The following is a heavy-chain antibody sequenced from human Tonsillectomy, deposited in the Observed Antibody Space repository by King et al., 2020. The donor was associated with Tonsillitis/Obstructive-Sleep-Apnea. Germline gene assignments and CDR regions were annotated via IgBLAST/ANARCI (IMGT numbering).Heavy chain of an antibody. CDR3: ARGLDYYYDSSGRYYFDY. V-gene: IGHV4-59*11. J-gene: IGHJ4*02. Sequence: MQLQESVPGLVKPSETLSLTCTVSGGSISSHYWSWIRQPPGKGLGWSGYVYYSGGPDSNPPLKSRVTISVDPSKNQFSLKLSSVTAADTAVYFCARGLDYYYDSSGRYYFDYWGQGTLVTVSS. CDR1: GGSISSHY. CDR2: VYYSGGP. D-gene: IGHD3-22*01.